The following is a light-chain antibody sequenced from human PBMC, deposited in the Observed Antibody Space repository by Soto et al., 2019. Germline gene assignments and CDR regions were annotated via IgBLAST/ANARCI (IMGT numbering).Light chain of an antibody. CDR3: QQSSSAPFT. J-gene: IGKJ4*01. CDR2: GAS. Sequence: EIVMTQSPATLSASPGERATLSCRASESVSSNLAWYQHKPGQAPRLLIYGASTRATGIPARFSGSGSGTEFTLTISSLQSGDFATYYCQQSSSAPFTFGGGTKVEIK. CDR1: ESVSSN. V-gene: IGKV3-15*01.